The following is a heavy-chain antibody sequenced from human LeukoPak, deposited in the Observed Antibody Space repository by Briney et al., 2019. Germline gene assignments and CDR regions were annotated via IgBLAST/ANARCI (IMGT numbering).Heavy chain of an antibody. CDR2: IYPGDSDT. J-gene: IGHJ4*02. CDR3: ARLKYYYDSSGPPDY. CDR1: GFTFSDAW. Sequence: PGGSLRLSCAASGFTFSDAWIGWVRQMPGKGLEWMGIIYPGDSDTRYSPSFQGQVTISADKSISTAYLQWSSLKASDTAMYYCARLKYYYDSSGPPDYWGQGTLVTVSS. D-gene: IGHD3-22*01. V-gene: IGHV5-51*01.